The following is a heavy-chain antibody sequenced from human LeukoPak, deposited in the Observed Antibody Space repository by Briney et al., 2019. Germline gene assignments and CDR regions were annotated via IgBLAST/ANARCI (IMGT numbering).Heavy chain of an antibody. D-gene: IGHD3-3*01. V-gene: IGHV3-48*01. CDR1: GFTFSSYS. J-gene: IGHJ4*02. CDR2: ISSSSSTI. Sequence: GGSLRLSCAASGFTFSSYSMNWVRQAPGKGLEWVSYISSSSSTIYYADSVKGRFTISRDNAKNSLYLQMNSLRAEDTAVYYCARVLENYDFWSGSFDYWGQGTLVTVSS. CDR3: ARVLENYDFWSGSFDY.